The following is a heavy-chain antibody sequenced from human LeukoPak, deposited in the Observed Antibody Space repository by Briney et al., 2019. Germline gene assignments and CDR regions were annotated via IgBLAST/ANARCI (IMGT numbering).Heavy chain of an antibody. CDR1: GGSISSGSYY. CDR2: IYTSGST. V-gene: IGHV4-61*02. CDR3: ARETNFDFWSGYYTDYFDY. J-gene: IGHJ4*02. D-gene: IGHD3-3*01. Sequence: SETLSLTCTVSGGSISSGSYYWSWIRQPAGKGLEWIGRIYTSGSTNYNPSLKSRFTISVDTSKNKFSLKLSSVTAADTAVYYCARETNFDFWSGYYTDYFDYWGQGTLVTVSS.